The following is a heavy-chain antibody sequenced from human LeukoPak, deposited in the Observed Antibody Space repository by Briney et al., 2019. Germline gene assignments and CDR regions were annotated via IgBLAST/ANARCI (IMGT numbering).Heavy chain of an antibody. Sequence: GGPLRLSCAASGFTFSSYAMTWVRQAPGKGLEWVSVIYSGGSTYYADSVKGRFTISRDNSKNTLYLQMNSLRAEDTAVYYCAGEVYDSSGYYFDYWGQGTLVTVSS. CDR2: IYSGGST. J-gene: IGHJ4*02. CDR3: AGEVYDSSGYYFDY. V-gene: IGHV3-53*01. D-gene: IGHD3-22*01. CDR1: GFTFSSYA.